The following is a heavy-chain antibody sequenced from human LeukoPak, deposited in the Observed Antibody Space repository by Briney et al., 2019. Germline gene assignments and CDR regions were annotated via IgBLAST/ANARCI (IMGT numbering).Heavy chain of an antibody. V-gene: IGHV4-39*07. Sequence: SETLSLTCTVSGGSISSSSYYWGWIRQPPGKGLEWIGSIYYSGSTYYNPSLKSRVTISVDTSKNQFSLKLSSVTAADTAVYYCARDSPYYYGSGSYRDYWGQGTLVTVSS. CDR1: GGSISSSSYY. CDR3: ARDSPYYYGSGSYRDY. J-gene: IGHJ4*02. D-gene: IGHD3-10*01. CDR2: IYYSGST.